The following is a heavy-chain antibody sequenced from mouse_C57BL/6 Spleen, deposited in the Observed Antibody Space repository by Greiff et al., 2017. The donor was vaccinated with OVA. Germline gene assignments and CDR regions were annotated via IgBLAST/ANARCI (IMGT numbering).Heavy chain of an antibody. J-gene: IGHJ4*01. CDR2: ISSGGSYT. CDR3: ARQGHYYGSSYDYAMDY. D-gene: IGHD1-1*01. V-gene: IGHV5-6*01. CDR1: GFTFSSYG. Sequence: EVKLMESGGDLVKPGGSLKLSCAASGFTFSSYGMSWVRQTPDKRLEWVATISSGGSYTYYPDSVKGRFTISRDNAKNTLYLQMSSLKSEDTAMYYCARQGHYYGSSYDYAMDYWGQGTSVTVSS.